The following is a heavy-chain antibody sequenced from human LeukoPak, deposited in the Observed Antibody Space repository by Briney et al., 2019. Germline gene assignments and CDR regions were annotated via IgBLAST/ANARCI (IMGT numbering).Heavy chain of an antibody. V-gene: IGHV3-23*01. CDR2: SSSSDDGK. Sequence: GGSLRLSCTASGLSLNNYAMSWVRQVPGKGLEWVSASSSSDDGKWYAESVKGRFTISRDNSKNTLYLQMNSLRAEDTAVYYCAKDAQWLVPAYYFDYWGQGTLVTVSS. CDR1: GLSLNNYA. CDR3: AKDAQWLVPAYYFDY. D-gene: IGHD6-19*01. J-gene: IGHJ4*02.